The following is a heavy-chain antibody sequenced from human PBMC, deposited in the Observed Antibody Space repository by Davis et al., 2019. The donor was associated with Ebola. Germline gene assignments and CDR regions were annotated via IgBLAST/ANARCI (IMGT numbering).Heavy chain of an antibody. Sequence: GESLKISCAASGFTFSSYEMNWVRQAPGKGLEWVSSISSSSSYIYYADSVKGRFTISRDNAKNSLYLQMNSLRAEDTAVYYCTRGLAGSRAFDIWGQGTMVTVSS. V-gene: IGHV3-21*01. J-gene: IGHJ3*02. CDR3: TRGLAGSRAFDI. CDR1: GFTFSSYE. D-gene: IGHD1-14*01. CDR2: ISSSSSYI.